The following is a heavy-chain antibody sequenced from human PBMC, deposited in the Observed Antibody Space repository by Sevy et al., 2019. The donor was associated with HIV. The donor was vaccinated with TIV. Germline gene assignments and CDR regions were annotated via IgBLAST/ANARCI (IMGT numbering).Heavy chain of an antibody. CDR3: ARLSFPAYSSGIRGSRYYYMDV. CDR1: GFTFSSYS. V-gene: IGHV3-48*02. CDR2: ISSSSSTI. J-gene: IGHJ6*03. D-gene: IGHD6-19*01. Sequence: GSLRLSCAASGFTFSSYSMNWVRQAPGKGLEWVSYISSSSSTIYYADSVKGRFTISRDNAKNSLYLQMNSLRDEDTAVYYCARLSFPAYSSGIRGSRYYYMDVWGKGTTVTVSS.